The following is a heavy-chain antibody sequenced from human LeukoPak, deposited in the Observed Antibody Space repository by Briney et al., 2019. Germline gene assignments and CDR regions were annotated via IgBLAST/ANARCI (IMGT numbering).Heavy chain of an antibody. D-gene: IGHD3-22*01. V-gene: IGHV4-39*01. Sequence: PSETLSLTCTVSGGSISSGSDYWGWIRQPPGKGLEWIGSIYYSGSTHYSPSLKSRVTISVDTSKKQFSLKLSSVTAADTAVYYCARQTYYSSGYFDYWGQGTPVTVSS. CDR1: GGSISSGSDY. CDR3: ARQTYYSSGYFDY. J-gene: IGHJ4*02. CDR2: IYYSGST.